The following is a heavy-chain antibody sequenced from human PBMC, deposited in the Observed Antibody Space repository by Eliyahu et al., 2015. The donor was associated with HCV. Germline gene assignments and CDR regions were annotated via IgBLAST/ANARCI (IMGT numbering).Heavy chain of an antibody. J-gene: IGHJ3*02. CDR1: GYSXXXGXX. CDR3: ARDDCGVDCYYAFDI. CDR2: IFHSGTT. Sequence: VLLQEAGPRLLKPSETLXXXCSVSGYSXXXGXXWGWIRQPPGKRPEWIGSIFHSGTTSYNPSLQSRVSITVDKSRNEFSLRLNSVTAADTAVYYCARDDCGVDCYYAFDIWGQGTMVTVSS. V-gene: IGHV4-38-2*02. D-gene: IGHD2-21*02.